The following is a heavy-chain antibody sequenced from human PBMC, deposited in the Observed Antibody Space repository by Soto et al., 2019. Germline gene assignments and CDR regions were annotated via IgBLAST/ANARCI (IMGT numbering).Heavy chain of an antibody. CDR2: IRSKAYGGTT. CDR1: GFTFSSYA. Sequence: PGGSLRLSCAASGFTFSSYAMHWVRQAPGKGLEWVGFIRSKAYGGTTEYAASVKGRFTISRDDSKSIAYLQMNSLKTEDTAVYYCTRVLAAAGYYYYYYGMDVWGQGTTVTVSS. J-gene: IGHJ6*02. V-gene: IGHV3-49*04. CDR3: TRVLAAAGYYYYYYGMDV. D-gene: IGHD6-13*01.